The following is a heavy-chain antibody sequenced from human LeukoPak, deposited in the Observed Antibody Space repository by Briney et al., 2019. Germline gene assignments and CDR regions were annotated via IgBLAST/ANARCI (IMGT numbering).Heavy chain of an antibody. CDR1: GGSISSSSYY. J-gene: IGHJ5*02. CDR2: IYYSGST. D-gene: IGHD3-3*01. Sequence: SETLSLTCTVSGGSISSSSYYWGWIRQPPGKGLEWIGSIYYSGSTYYNPSLKSRVTISVDTSKNQFSLKPSSVTAADTAVYYCAVGITIFGVVTQYNWFDPWGQGTLVTVSS. V-gene: IGHV4-39*01. CDR3: AVGITIFGVVTQYNWFDP.